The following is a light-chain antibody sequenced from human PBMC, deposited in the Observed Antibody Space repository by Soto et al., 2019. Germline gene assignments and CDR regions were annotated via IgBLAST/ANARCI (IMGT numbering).Light chain of an antibody. J-gene: IGKJ2*01. Sequence: DIQMTQSPSTLSAFVGDRVTITCRASQSIRSWLAWYQQKPGKAPKLLIYKSSNLESGVPSRFSGSGSGTEFTLTISSLQPDEFATYYCQQYESYPYTFGQGTKLEIK. V-gene: IGKV1-5*03. CDR3: QQYESYPYT. CDR1: QSIRSW. CDR2: KSS.